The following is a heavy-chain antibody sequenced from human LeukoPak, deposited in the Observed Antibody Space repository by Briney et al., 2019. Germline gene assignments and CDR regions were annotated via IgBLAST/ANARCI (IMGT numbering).Heavy chain of an antibody. Sequence: GGSLRLSRAASGFTSSSYRMHWVRPAPGKGVVWVAFIRSGGSNEYYTDSVKGRFTISRDNSKNTLYLQLNGLRPEDTAVYYCARGGISASWDPFDYWGQGTLVTVSS. CDR1: GFTSSSYR. CDR2: IRSGGSNE. CDR3: ARGGISASWDPFDY. D-gene: IGHD2-2*01. V-gene: IGHV3-30*02. J-gene: IGHJ4*02.